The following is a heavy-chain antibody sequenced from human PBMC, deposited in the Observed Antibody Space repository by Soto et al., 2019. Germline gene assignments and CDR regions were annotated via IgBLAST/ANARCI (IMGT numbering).Heavy chain of an antibody. J-gene: IGHJ4*02. CDR3: AKEFHSWNYFDY. V-gene: IGHV3-30*18. CDR1: GFTFSSSG. Sequence: PGGSRRLSWAASGFTFSSSGMHWVRQAPGKGLEWVAVISYDGSNKFYADSVKGRFTISRDNFRDTLYLQMNSLRAEDTAVYYCAKEFHSWNYFDYWGQGTLVTVSS. CDR2: ISYDGSNK. D-gene: IGHD1-20*01.